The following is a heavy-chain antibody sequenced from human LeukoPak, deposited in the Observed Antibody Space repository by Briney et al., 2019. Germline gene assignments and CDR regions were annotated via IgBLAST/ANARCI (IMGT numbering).Heavy chain of an antibody. J-gene: IGHJ4*02. Sequence: ASVKVSCKASGYTFTSYTIHWVRQAPGQRLEWMGWINAGNGNRKYSQEFQDRVTITRDTSASTAYMELRSLRSDDTAVYYCARGGPSPKNYDSSVAEPLPFDYWGQGTLVTVSS. V-gene: IGHV1-3*01. CDR1: GYTFTSYT. CDR2: INAGNGNR. CDR3: ARGGPSPKNYDSSVAEPLPFDY. D-gene: IGHD3-22*01.